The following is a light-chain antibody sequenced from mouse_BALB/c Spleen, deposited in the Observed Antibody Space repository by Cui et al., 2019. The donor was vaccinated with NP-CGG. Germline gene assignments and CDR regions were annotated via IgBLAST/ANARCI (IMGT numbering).Light chain of an antibody. J-gene: IGLJ1*01. CDR1: TGAVTTSNY. Sequence: QAVVTQDSALTTPHGETVTLTCRSSTGAVTTSNYAKWVQEKPDHLFTGLIGGTNNRAPGVPARFSGSLIGDKAALTITGAQTEDEAIYFCALWYSNHWVFGGGTKLTVL. CDR3: ALWYSNHWV. CDR2: GTN. V-gene: IGLV1*01.